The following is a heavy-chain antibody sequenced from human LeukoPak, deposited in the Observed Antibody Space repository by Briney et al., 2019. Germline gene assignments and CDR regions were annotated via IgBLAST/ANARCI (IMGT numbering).Heavy chain of an antibody. Sequence: SETLSLTCAVSGGSISSGGYSWSWSRQTPGKGLEWIGYIYHSGSTYYNPSLKSRVTISVDRSKNQFSLKLSSVTAADTAVYYCARGGNWINYWGQGTLVTVSS. V-gene: IGHV4-30-2*01. CDR3: ARGGNWINY. CDR1: GGSISSGGYS. D-gene: IGHD1-1*01. J-gene: IGHJ4*02. CDR2: IYHSGST.